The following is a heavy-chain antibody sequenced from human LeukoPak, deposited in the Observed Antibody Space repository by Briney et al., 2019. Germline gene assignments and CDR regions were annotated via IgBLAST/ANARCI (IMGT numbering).Heavy chain of an antibody. Sequence: GGSLRLSCAASGFTFSSYGMHWVRQAPGKGLEWVAFIRYDGSNKYYADSVKGRFTISRDNSKNTLYLQMNSLRAEDTAVYYCEALIAAAGANKNFDYWGQGTLVTVSS. CDR3: EALIAAAGANKNFDY. CDR1: GFTFSSYG. V-gene: IGHV3-30*02. D-gene: IGHD6-13*01. CDR2: IRYDGSNK. J-gene: IGHJ4*02.